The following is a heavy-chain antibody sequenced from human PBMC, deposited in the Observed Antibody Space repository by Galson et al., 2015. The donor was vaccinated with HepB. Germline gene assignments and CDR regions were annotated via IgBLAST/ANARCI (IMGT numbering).Heavy chain of an antibody. CDR2: ISSTSRYI. V-gene: IGHV3-21*06. D-gene: IGHD3-22*01. Sequence: SLRLSCAASGFTFDTAIMNWVRQAPGKGLEWVSSISSTSRYIYYGASVKGRFTVSRDNANNVLYLQMNSLRADDTATYYCVREKSRGIIVVTTNWFDPWGQGTQVIVSS. CDR1: GFTFDTAI. CDR3: VREKSRGIIVVTTNWFDP. J-gene: IGHJ5*02.